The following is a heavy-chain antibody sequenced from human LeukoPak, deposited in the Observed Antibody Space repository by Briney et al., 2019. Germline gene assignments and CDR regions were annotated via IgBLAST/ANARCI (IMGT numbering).Heavy chain of an antibody. J-gene: IGHJ3*02. V-gene: IGHV4-38-2*02. Sequence: SETLSLTCAVSGYSISSGYYWGWIRQSPGEGLEWIGSIYHSGSTYYNPSLKSRVTISVDTSKNQFSLKLSSVTAADTAVYYCARDSSGNDIWGQGTTVTVS. D-gene: IGHD3-22*01. CDR2: IYHSGST. CDR1: GYSISSGYY. CDR3: ARDSSGNDI.